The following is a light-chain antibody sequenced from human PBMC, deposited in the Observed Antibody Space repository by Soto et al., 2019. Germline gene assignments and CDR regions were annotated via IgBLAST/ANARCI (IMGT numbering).Light chain of an antibody. CDR3: QIYYSDPFTFGPFT. CDR1: HAIRNS. J-gene: IGKJ4*01. CDR2: AAY. Sequence: DIQMTQSPSSLSASVGDRVTITCRASHAIRNSLVWYQQKPGTVPKLLINAAYTLQSGVPSRFSGSGSGTDFSVTITSLQPEVVATAYCQIYYSDPFTFGPFTFGGGNKVEI. V-gene: IGKV1-27*01.